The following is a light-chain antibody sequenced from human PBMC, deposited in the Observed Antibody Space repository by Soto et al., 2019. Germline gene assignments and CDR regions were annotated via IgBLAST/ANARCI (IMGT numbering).Light chain of an antibody. CDR1: QRIRHD. Sequence: AIQMTQSASSLSASVGDRVTITCRASQRIRHDLGWYQQKPGKAPKLLIYATSNLQSGVPSRFSGSGSGTDVTLTISSLQPEDFASYYCLQAYNYPFTFGPGTKVDIK. V-gene: IGKV1-6*01. CDR3: LQAYNYPFT. J-gene: IGKJ3*01. CDR2: ATS.